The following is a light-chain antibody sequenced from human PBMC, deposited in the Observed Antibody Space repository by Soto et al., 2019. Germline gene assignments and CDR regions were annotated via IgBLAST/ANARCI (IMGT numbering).Light chain of an antibody. J-gene: IGKJ4*01. CDR3: QQRRNWPPLT. Sequence: ETVLTQSPATLSLSPGETATLSCRASDYVDIYLAWYQQKPGQAPRLLIYHASNRATGIPARFSGSGSGTDFTLTISSLEPEDSAVYYCQQRRNWPPLTFGGGTRVEI. CDR2: HAS. V-gene: IGKV3-11*01. CDR1: DYVDIY.